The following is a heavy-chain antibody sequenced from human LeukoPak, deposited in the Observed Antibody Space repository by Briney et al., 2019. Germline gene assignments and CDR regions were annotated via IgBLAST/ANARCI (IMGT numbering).Heavy chain of an antibody. CDR2: IIPIFGTA. Sequence: SVKVSCKASGGTFSSYAISWVRQAPGQGLEWMGGIIPIFGTANYAQKFQGRVTITADKSTSTAYMELSSLRSEDTAVHYCARVGTYYYGSGSYSGWFDPWGQGTLVTVSS. V-gene: IGHV1-69*06. J-gene: IGHJ5*02. CDR3: ARVGTYYYGSGSYSGWFDP. D-gene: IGHD3-10*01. CDR1: GGTFSSYA.